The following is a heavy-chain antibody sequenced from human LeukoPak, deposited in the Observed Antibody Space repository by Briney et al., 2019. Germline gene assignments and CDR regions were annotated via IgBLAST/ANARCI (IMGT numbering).Heavy chain of an antibody. V-gene: IGHV1-18*01. CDR2: ISAYNGQT. Sequence: GASVKVSCKASGHTFTSYYIVWVRPAPGQGLQLMGRISAYNGQTHYAQRVQGRVTMTTDPSTSTVYMELRSLTSDDTALYYCAWASGAFEIWGQGTMVTVSS. CDR1: GHTFTSYY. CDR3: AWASGAFEI. J-gene: IGHJ3*02.